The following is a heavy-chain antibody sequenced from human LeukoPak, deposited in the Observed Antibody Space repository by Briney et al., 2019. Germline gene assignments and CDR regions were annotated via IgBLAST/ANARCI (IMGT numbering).Heavy chain of an antibody. D-gene: IGHD6-19*01. J-gene: IGHJ5*02. V-gene: IGHV3-53*05. CDR1: GFTVSSNY. CDR2: IYSGGST. Sequence: GGSLRLSCAASGFTVSSNYMSWVRQAPGKGLEWVSVIYSGGSTYYADSVKGRFTISRDNSKNTLYLQMNSLRAEDTAVYYCARDYSSGWLSWLDPWGQGTLVTVSS. CDR3: ARDYSSGWLSWLDP.